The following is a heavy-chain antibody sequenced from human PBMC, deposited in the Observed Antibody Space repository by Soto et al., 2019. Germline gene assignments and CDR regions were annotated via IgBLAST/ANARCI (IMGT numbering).Heavy chain of an antibody. CDR1: GFTFEDYA. CDR3: AQDRAHEDYFED. J-gene: IGHJ4*02. V-gene: IGHV3-9*01. CDR2: INWNSGNI. Sequence: EVQLVESGGGLVQPGGSLRLSCATSGFTFEDYAMHWVRQAPGKGLEWVSSINWNSGNIAYADSVKGRFTMSRDNDKNFLYLRMNDLRPDDTAFYYWAQDRAHEDYFEDWGQGTLVTVSS.